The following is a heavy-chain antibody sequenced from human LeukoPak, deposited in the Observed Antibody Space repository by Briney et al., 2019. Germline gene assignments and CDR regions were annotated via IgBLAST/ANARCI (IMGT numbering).Heavy chain of an antibody. J-gene: IGHJ4*02. V-gene: IGHV4-39*01. CDR3: ARLRGAMTPVTSDFDY. CDR1: SGSISSTSYY. CDR2: GFYSGSA. D-gene: IGHD4-17*01. Sequence: SETLSLTCTASSGSISSTSYYWAWVRQPPGKGLEWVGSGFYSGSAYSNPSLKSRVTISVDTSRNQFSLNLSSVTAADTAVYYCARLRGAMTPVTSDFDYWGQGTLVTVSS.